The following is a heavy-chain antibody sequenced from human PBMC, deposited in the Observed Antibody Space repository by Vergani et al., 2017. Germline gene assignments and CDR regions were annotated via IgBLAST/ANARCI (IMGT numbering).Heavy chain of an antibody. CDR2: MYHSGST. D-gene: IGHD2-2*02. CDR3: ARASPYCSSTSCYTN. Sequence: QVRLQESGPGLVKPSETLSLTCSVSGGSMSGYYCSWIRQPPGKELEWIGYMYHSGSTNYNPSLETRVTISGDKSKNQFSLKLNSGTAADTAVYYCARASPYCSSTSCYTNWGQGTLVTVSS. V-gene: IGHV4-59*01. J-gene: IGHJ4*02. CDR1: GGSMSGYY.